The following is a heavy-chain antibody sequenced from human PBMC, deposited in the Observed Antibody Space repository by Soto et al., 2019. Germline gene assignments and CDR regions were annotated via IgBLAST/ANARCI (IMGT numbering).Heavy chain of an antibody. CDR1: GGSISGSPYH. Sequence: SETLSLTCTVSGGSISGSPYHWGWIRQPPGKGLEWIGSIDDSGKVYYNPSLTGRATLLVDTSKNRFSLNLNAATAADTAVYCCAVPPPIEVAGPDYWGQGTLVTVSS. CDR3: AVPPPIEVAGPDY. V-gene: IGHV4-39*02. D-gene: IGHD6-19*01. J-gene: IGHJ4*02. CDR2: IDDSGKV.